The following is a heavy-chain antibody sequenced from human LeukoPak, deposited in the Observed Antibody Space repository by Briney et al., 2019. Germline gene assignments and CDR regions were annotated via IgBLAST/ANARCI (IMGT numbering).Heavy chain of an antibody. J-gene: IGHJ4*02. V-gene: IGHV1-69*04. D-gene: IGHD5-18*01. CDR3: ARVDTAMVIDY. Sequence: ASVKVSCKASGGTFSSYAISWVRQAPGEGLEWMGRIIPILGIANYAQKFQGRVTITADKSTSTAYMELSSLRSEDTAVYYCARVDTAMVIDYWGQGTLVTVSS. CDR1: GGTFSSYA. CDR2: IIPILGIA.